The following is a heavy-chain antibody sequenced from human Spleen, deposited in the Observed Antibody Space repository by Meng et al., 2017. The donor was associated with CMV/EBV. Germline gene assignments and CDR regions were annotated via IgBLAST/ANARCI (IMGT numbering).Heavy chain of an antibody. CDR2: ISSSSSYI. J-gene: IGHJ3*02. Sequence: GGSLRLSGAASGFTFSSYSMNWVRQAPGKGLEWVSSISSSSSYIYYADSVKGRFTISRDNAKNSLYLQMNSLRAEDTAVYYCARVDYSNSLAFDIWGQGTMVTVSS. V-gene: IGHV3-21*01. CDR3: ARVDYSNSLAFDI. CDR1: GFTFSSYS. D-gene: IGHD4-11*01.